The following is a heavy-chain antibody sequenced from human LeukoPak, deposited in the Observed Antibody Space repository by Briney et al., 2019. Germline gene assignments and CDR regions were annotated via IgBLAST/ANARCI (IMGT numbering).Heavy chain of an antibody. CDR2: ISYDGSNK. D-gene: IGHD3-22*01. J-gene: IGHJ4*02. Sequence: GGSLRLSCAASGFTFSSYAMHWVRQAPGKGLEWVAVISYDGSNKYYADSVKGRFTISRDNSKNTLYLQMNSLRAEDTAVYYCARDPSDSSAVYADYWGQGTLVTVSS. V-gene: IGHV3-30-3*01. CDR1: GFTFSSYA. CDR3: ARDPSDSSAVYADY.